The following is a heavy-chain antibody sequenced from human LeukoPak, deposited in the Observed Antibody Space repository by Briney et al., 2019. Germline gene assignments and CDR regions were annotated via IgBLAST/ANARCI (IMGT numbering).Heavy chain of an antibody. CDR2: TYYRSKWYN. CDR3: ARMGEQWPPYYYYYMDV. CDR1: GDSVSSNSAA. J-gene: IGHJ6*03. V-gene: IGHV6-1*01. Sequence: SQTLSLTCAISGDSVSSNSAAWNWIRQSPSRGLEWLGRTYYRSKWYNDYAVSVKSRITINPDTSKNQFSLQLNSVTPEDTAVYYCARMGEQWPPYYYYYMDVWGKGTTVTVSS. D-gene: IGHD6-19*01.